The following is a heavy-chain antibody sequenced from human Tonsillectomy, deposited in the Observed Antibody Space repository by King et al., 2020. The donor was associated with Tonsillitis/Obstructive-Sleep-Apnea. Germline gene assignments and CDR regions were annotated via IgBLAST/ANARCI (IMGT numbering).Heavy chain of an antibody. CDR2: LNPSGGST. J-gene: IGHJ6*03. CDR1: GYPFTTYY. Sequence: VQLVESGAEVKKPGASVKISCEASGYPFTTYYLHWVRQAPGQGLEWMGILNPSGGSTSYPHKFQGRVTMTRDTSTSTVYMELSSLRFEDTAVYYCARDGDAADFYYMDVWGKGTTVTVSS. D-gene: IGHD7-27*01. V-gene: IGHV1-46*01. CDR3: ARDGDAADFYYMDV.